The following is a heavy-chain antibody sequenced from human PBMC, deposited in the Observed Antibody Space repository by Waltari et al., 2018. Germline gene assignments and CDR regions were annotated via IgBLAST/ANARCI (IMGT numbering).Heavy chain of an antibody. D-gene: IGHD3-9*01. CDR1: GFTFSSYA. V-gene: IGHV3-30*01. J-gene: IGHJ5*02. CDR2: ISYDGSNK. CDR3: ARPDYDILGFDP. Sequence: QVQLVESGGGVVQPGRSLRLSCAASGFTFSSYAMHWVRQAPGKGLEWVAVISYDGSNKYYADSVKCRFTISRDNSKTTLYLQMNSLRAEDTAVYYCARPDYDILGFDPWGQGTLVTVSS.